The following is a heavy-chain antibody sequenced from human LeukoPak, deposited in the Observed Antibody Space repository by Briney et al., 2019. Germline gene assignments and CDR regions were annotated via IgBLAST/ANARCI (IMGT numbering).Heavy chain of an antibody. V-gene: IGHV4-30-2*01. CDR1: GDSISTGDYS. Sequence: SETLSLTCAVSGDSISTGDYSWNWIRQPPGKGLDWIGKIHSSGITGHNPSLRSRVTFSVDKSRNQVSLNLRSVTAADTAVYYCARGESTVTSPMDYWGQGTLVTVSS. J-gene: IGHJ4*02. CDR3: ARGESTVTSPMDY. CDR2: IHSSGIT. D-gene: IGHD4-17*01.